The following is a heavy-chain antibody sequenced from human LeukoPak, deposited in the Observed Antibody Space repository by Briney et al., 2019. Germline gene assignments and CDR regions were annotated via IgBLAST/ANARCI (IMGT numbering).Heavy chain of an antibody. Sequence: GGSLRLSCAASGFTFSSYAMYWVRQAPGRGLEWVSGVFGSGGSAHYADSVKGRFTISRDNSKNTVYLEMNSLRAEDTAIYFCGKMTTGYSSGRYPGWPVDYWGQGTLVTVSS. V-gene: IGHV3-23*01. J-gene: IGHJ4*02. CDR1: GFTFSSYA. CDR3: GKMTTGYSSGRYPGWPVDY. D-gene: IGHD6-19*01. CDR2: VFGSGGSA.